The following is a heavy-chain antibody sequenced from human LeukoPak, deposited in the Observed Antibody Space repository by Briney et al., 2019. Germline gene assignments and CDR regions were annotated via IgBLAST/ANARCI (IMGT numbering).Heavy chain of an antibody. CDR1: GFTFSSYS. D-gene: IGHD3-10*01. Sequence: GSLRLSCAASGFTFSSYSMNWVRQPPGKGLEWIGEINHSGSTNYNPSLKSRVTISVDTSKNQFSLKLSSVTAADTAVYYCARGFIRSYYYYYYMDVWGKGTTVTVSS. V-gene: IGHV4-34*01. CDR3: ARGFIRSYYYYYYMDV. J-gene: IGHJ6*03. CDR2: INHSGST.